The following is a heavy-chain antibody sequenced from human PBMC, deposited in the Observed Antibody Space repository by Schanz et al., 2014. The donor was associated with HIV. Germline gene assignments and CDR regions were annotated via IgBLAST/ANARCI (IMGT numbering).Heavy chain of an antibody. Sequence: EVQLLESGGGLVQPGGSLRLSCTASGLAFSNHAMTWVRQAPGRGLEWVSRISSDGSSTSYADSVKGRFTISRDNAKNTLYLQTNSLRGEDTAVYYCAREASLEWLYGVDAWGQGTTVTVSS. CDR2: ISSDGSST. V-gene: IGHV3-74*01. J-gene: IGHJ6*02. D-gene: IGHD3-3*01. CDR3: AREASLEWLYGVDA. CDR1: GLAFSNHA.